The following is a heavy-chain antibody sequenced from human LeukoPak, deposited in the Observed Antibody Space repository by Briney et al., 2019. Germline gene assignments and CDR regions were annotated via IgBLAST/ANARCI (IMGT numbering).Heavy chain of an antibody. CDR3: AKDRTAARPYYFDY. V-gene: IGHV3-23*01. Sequence: GGSLRLSCAASGITFNNYAMSWVRQAPGKGLEWVSAISGSGGSTYYADSVKGRFTISRDNSKNTLYLQMNSLRAEDTAIYYCAKDRTAARPYYFDYWGQGTLVTVSS. CDR2: ISGSGGST. J-gene: IGHJ4*02. D-gene: IGHD6-6*01. CDR1: GITFNNYA.